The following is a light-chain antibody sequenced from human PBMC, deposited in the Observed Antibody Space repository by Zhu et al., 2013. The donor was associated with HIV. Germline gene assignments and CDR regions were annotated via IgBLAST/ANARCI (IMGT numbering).Light chain of an antibody. CDR1: QSVSSSY. CDR2: GAS. CDR3: QQYNNWPPVCS. J-gene: IGKJ2*04. Sequence: EIVLTQSPGTLSLSPGERATLSCRASQSVSSSYLAWYQQKPGQAPRLLIYGASSRATGIPARFSGSGSGTEFTLTISSLQSEDFAVYYCQQYNNWPPVCSFGQGTKLEIK. V-gene: IGKV3D-15*01.